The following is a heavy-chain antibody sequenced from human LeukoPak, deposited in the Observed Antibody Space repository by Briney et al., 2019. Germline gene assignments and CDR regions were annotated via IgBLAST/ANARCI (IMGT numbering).Heavy chain of an antibody. CDR3: ARLQWLQTGRNFLDY. V-gene: IGHV3-21*06. Sequence: GGSLRLSCAASGSTFSSYAIQWVRQAPGKGLEWVSSISSSGSYIYYADSVKGRFTISRDNAKNSLDLQMNSLRVEDTAVYYCARLQWLQTGRNFLDYWGQGTLVTVSS. J-gene: IGHJ4*02. CDR1: GSTFSSYA. D-gene: IGHD6-19*01. CDR2: ISSSGSYI.